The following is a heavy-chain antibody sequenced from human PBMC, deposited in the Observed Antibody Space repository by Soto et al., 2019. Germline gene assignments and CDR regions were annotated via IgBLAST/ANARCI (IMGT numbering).Heavy chain of an antibody. J-gene: IGHJ6*01. CDR2: ISYDGSNK. CDR3: ARGDPYSGSYHGYYYYYYGMDV. CDR1: GFTFSSYA. V-gene: IGHV3-30-3*01. D-gene: IGHD1-26*01. Sequence: QVQLVESGGGVVQPGRSLRLSCAASGFTFSSYAMHWVRQAPGKGLEWVAVISYDGSNKYYADSVKGRFTISRDNSKNTLYLQMNSLRAEDTAVYYCARGDPYSGSYHGYYYYYYGMDVW.